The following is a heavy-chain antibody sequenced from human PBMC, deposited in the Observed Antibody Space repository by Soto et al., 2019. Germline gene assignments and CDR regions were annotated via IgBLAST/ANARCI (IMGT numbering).Heavy chain of an antibody. CDR2: ISGSGGST. CDR1: GFTFSSYA. D-gene: IGHD3-3*01. V-gene: IGHV3-23*01. CDR3: AKGPLYDFRILDAFDI. Sequence: GGSLRLSCAASGFTFSSYAMSWVRQAPGKGLEWVSTISGSGGSTYYADSVKGRFTISRDNSKNTLYLQINSLRADDTAVYYCAKGPLYDFRILDAFDIWGQGTMVTVSS. J-gene: IGHJ3*02.